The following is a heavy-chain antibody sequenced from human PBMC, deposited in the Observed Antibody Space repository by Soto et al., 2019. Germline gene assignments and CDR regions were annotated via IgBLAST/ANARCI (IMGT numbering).Heavy chain of an antibody. CDR1: GFTFNYA. J-gene: IGHJ4*02. V-gene: IGHV3-23*01. CDR3: AKDAVYNDGLWLLSD. Sequence: GGSLRLSCVGSGFTFNYAIMWVRQAPGKGQEWVSGITGGGSTEYIASVKGRFTISRDNSKNTVYLQMNSLRAEDTAMYYCAKDAVYNDGLWLLSDWGRGTLVTVSS. D-gene: IGHD3-9*01. CDR2: ITGGGST.